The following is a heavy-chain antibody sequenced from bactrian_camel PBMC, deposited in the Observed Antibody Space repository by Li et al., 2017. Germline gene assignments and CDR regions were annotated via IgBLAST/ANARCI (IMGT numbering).Heavy chain of an antibody. V-gene: IGHV3S1*01. CDR3: AADARFRRQVADDFAF. Sequence: HVQLVESGGGLVQPGGSLRLSCASSGFSFSRYWMYWVRQAPGKGLEWVSTVNNDGSSTYYLDSVKGRFTISRDNAKNMVYLQMNALKPEDTAVYYCAADARFRRQVADDFAFRGQGTQVTV. D-gene: IGHD1*01. CDR1: GFSFSRYW. J-gene: IGHJ6*01. CDR2: VNNDGSST.